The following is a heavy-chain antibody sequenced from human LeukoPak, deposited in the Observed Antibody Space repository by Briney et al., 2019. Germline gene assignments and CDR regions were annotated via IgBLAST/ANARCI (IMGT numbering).Heavy chain of an antibody. D-gene: IGHD2-21*02. CDR3: SVVTATDYYYYYMDV. J-gene: IGHJ6*03. Sequence: PSETLSLPRTVSGGSISSGGYYWSWIRQHPGKGLEWIGYIYYSGSTYYNPSLKSRVTISVDTSKNQFSLKLSSVTAADTAVYYCSVVTATDYYYYYMDVWGKGTTVTVSS. CDR2: IYYSGST. V-gene: IGHV4-31*03. CDR1: GGSISSGGYY.